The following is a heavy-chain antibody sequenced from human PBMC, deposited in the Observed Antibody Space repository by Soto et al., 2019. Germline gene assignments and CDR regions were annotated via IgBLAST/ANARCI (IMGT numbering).Heavy chain of an antibody. J-gene: IGHJ3*02. V-gene: IGHV1-2*02. D-gene: IGHD3-3*01. CDR1: GYPVTAYY. Sequence: QLHLVQSGAVVKKPGASVTVSCSASGYPVTAYYMHWVRQAPGRGLEWMGGINPATGAAKYTQTFRGRVPMARDTSTSTVFMELSGLTSEDTAVFYCARGGGVGVAGSAAFEMWGQGTLVTVSS. CDR3: ARGGGVGVAGSAAFEM. CDR2: INPATGAA.